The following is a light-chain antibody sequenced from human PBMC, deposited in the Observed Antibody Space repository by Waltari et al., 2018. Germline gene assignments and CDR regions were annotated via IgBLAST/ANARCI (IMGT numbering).Light chain of an antibody. CDR3: QVWDDSSNHWV. J-gene: IGLJ3*02. CDR1: NIETKH. CDR2: DDY. Sequence: SSVLTQPPSVSVAPGQTATLTCGGVNIETKHVHWYQQKPGQAPLLVVYDDYVRPSGIPDRFSGTTSGNTATLTISRVEAGGEADYYCQVWDDSSNHWVFGGGTKLTVL. V-gene: IGLV3-21*02.